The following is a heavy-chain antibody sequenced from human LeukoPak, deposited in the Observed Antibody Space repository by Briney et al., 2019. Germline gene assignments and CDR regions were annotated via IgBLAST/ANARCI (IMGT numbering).Heavy chain of an antibody. CDR3: ASGRFNSGWLDY. Sequence: GGSLRLSCAASGFTFNTYTMNWVRQSPGKGLERVSSISGSSNYIFYADSVKGRFTISRDNAKNSLYLQMNSLRAEDTAVFYCASGRFNSGWLDYWGQGTLVTVSS. CDR2: ISGSSNYI. CDR1: GFTFNTYT. J-gene: IGHJ4*02. D-gene: IGHD6-19*01. V-gene: IGHV3-21*01.